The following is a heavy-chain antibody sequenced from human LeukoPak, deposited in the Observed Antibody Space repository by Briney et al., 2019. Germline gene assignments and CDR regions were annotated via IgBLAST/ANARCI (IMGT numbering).Heavy chain of an antibody. D-gene: IGHD1-26*01. CDR1: GVTFSSYE. Sequence: GGSLRLSCAASGVTFSSYEMNWVRQAPGGGLEWISYISSSGSSVKYADSVKGRFTISRDNAKNSLFLQMDSLRAEDTAIYYCTTDHVGATVEFDSWGQGTLVTVSS. CDR2: ISSSGSSV. CDR3: TTDHVGATVEFDS. V-gene: IGHV3-48*03. J-gene: IGHJ4*02.